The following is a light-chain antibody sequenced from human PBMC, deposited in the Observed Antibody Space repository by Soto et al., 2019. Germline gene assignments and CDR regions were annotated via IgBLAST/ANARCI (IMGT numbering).Light chain of an antibody. Sequence: EIVLTQFPATLSLSPGDGATLSCRASQSVSSYLAWYQQKRGQAPRLLIYDSSTRATGIPARFSGSGSGTEFTLTISSLQSEDFAVYYCQEYNNWHPVTFGGGTKVEIK. CDR1: QSVSSY. J-gene: IGKJ4*01. CDR2: DSS. CDR3: QEYNNWHPVT. V-gene: IGKV3-15*01.